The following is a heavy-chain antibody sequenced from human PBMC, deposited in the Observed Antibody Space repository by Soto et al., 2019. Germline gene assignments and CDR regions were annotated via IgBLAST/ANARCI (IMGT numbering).Heavy chain of an antibody. J-gene: IGHJ6*02. CDR2: IWYDGSNE. CDR3: ARDDIPGIAVATYGMDV. CDR1: GFIFRNFG. V-gene: IGHV3-33*01. D-gene: IGHD6-19*01. Sequence: PGGSLRLSCAASGFIFRNFGMHWVRQAPGKGLEWVAVIWYDGSNEYYADSVKGRFTISKDNSKNTLYLQMNGLRAEDTAVYYCARDDIPGIAVATYGMDVWGQGTTVTVSS.